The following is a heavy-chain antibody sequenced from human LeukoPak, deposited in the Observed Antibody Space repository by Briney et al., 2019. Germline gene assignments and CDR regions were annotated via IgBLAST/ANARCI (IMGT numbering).Heavy chain of an antibody. J-gene: IGHJ4*02. CDR2: ISGSGGST. CDR1: GFTFSSYA. V-gene: IGHV3-23*01. D-gene: IGHD5-24*01. CDR3: ARAVADGYNPTGAFDI. Sequence: PGGSLRLSCAASGFTFSSYAMSWVRQAPGKGLEWVSAISGSGGSTYYADSVKGRFTISRDNSKNTLYLQMNSLRAEDTAVYYCARAVADGYNPTGAFDIWGQGTLVTVSS.